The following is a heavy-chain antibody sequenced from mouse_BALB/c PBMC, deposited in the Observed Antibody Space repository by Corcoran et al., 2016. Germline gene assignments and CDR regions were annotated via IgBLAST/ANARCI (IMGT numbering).Heavy chain of an antibody. J-gene: IGHJ3*01. V-gene: IGHV14-3*02. CDR1: GFNIKDTY. D-gene: IGHD1-1*01. CDR3: ARHGSSYPFAY. CDR2: IDPANGNT. Sequence: EVQLQQSGAELVKPGASVKLSCTASGFNIKDTYMHWVKQRPEQGLEWIGRIDPANGNTKSDPKFQGKATITADTSSNTAYLQLSSLTSEYTAVYYGARHGSSYPFAYWGQGTRVTVSA.